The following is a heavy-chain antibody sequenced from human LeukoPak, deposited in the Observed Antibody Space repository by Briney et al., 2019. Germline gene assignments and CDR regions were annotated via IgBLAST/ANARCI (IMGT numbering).Heavy chain of an antibody. CDR3: ARDNYAGANWFDP. D-gene: IGHD1-7*01. J-gene: IGHJ5*02. CDR1: GGTFSSYA. CDR2: IIPIFGTA. Sequence: ASVKVSCKASGGTFSSYAISWVRQAPGQGLEWMGGIIPIFGTANYAQKFQGRVTITTDESTSTAYMELSSLRSEDTAVYYCARDNYAGANWFDPWGQGTLVTVSP. V-gene: IGHV1-69*05.